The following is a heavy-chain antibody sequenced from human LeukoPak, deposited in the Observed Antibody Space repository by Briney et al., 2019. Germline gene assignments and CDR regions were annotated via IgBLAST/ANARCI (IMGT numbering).Heavy chain of an antibody. D-gene: IGHD3-22*01. J-gene: IGHJ4*02. CDR2: INHSGST. Sequence: PLETLSLTCAVYGGSFSGYYWSWIRQPPGKGLEWIGEINHSGSTNYNPSLRSRVTISVDTSKNQFSLKLSSVTAADTAVYYCARGSDYDSSGYPFDYWGQGTLVTVSS. CDR1: GGSFSGYY. CDR3: ARGSDYDSSGYPFDY. V-gene: IGHV4-34*01.